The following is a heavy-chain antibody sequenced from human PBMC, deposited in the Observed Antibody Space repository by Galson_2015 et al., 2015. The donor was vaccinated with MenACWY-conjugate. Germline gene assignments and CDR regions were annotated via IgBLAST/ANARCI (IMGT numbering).Heavy chain of an antibody. V-gene: IGHV3-23*05. CDR3: ARVPQRTYGSRGYYFDS. D-gene: IGHD3-22*01. CDR2: IVTSPHRT. Sequence: SLRLSCAASGLTFRNFGMTWVRQTPGKGLEWVSTIVTSPHRTFYADSVKGRFTVSRDDSQMYLQMNSLRAEDTAVYYCARVPQRTYGSRGYYFDSWGQGTLVTVSS. J-gene: IGHJ4*02. CDR1: GLTFRNFG.